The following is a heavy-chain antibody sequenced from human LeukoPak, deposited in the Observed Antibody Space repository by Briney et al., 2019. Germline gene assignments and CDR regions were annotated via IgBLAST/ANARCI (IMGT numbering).Heavy chain of an antibody. CDR1: GFTFSSYA. CDR3: ARDKDYSESGGHGDWGYYFDY. V-gene: IGHV3-21*06. CDR2: ISSSGTNI. D-gene: IGHD3-22*01. Sequence: PGGSLRLSCAASGFTFSSYAMSWVRQAPGKGLEWVSAISSSGTNIFYADSVKGRFTISRDNAKNSLYLQMNTLRAEDTAVYYCARDKDYSESGGHGDWGYYFDYWGQGALVTVSS. J-gene: IGHJ4*02.